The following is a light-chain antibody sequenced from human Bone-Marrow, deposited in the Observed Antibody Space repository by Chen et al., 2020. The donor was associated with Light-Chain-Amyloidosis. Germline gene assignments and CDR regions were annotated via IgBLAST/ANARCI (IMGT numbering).Light chain of an antibody. J-gene: IGLJ3*02. V-gene: IGLV3-21*02. CDR2: DDS. CDR1: NIGSTS. Sequence: SYVLTQPSSVSVAPGQTATIACGGNNIGSTSVHWYQQTPGQAPLLVVYDDSERPAGIPERLTGSNSGNTATLTMSRVEAREEGEYYWQGWDRGSDGAVFSRGTKLTV. CDR3: QGWDRGSDGAV.